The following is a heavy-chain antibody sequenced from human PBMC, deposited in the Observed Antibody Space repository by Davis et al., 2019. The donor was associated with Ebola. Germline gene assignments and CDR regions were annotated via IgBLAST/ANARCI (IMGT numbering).Heavy chain of an antibody. V-gene: IGHV1-3*01. CDR2: INAGNGYT. D-gene: IGHD5-12*01. Sequence: AASVKVSCKASGYTFANYALHWVRQAPGQSPEWMGWINAGNGYTKYSLRFQDRVTITSDTSASTGYMELSSLRSDDTAVYYCARGYSGPASGTFSGDLDYWGQGALVTVSS. CDR1: GYTFANYA. CDR3: ARGYSGPASGTFSGDLDY. J-gene: IGHJ4*02.